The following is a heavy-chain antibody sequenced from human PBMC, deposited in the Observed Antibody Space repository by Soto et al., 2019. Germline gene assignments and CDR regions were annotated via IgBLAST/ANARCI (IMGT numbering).Heavy chain of an antibody. CDR2: ISAYNGNA. CDR3: ARRSVAAAGRYNWFDP. Sequence: GSVKVCSKSSGYPFTSYGVSLVRQAPGQGLEWMGWISAYNGNANYAQKLQGRVTMTTGTSTSTAYMELRSLRSDDTAVDYCARRSVAAAGRYNWFDPWGQGTLVTVSS. J-gene: IGHJ5*02. D-gene: IGHD6-13*01. V-gene: IGHV1-18*01. CDR1: GYPFTSYG.